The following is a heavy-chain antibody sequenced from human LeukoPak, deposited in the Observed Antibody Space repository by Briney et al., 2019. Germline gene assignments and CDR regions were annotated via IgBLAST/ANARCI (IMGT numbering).Heavy chain of an antibody. CDR2: IHPSGIF. CDR1: GGSCDDYY. CDR3: ARGRDRSKAGDH. J-gene: IGHJ4*02. Sequence: PSETLSLTCAVYGGSCDDYYCSWPRQPPGKGLEWIGEIHPSGIFYYNSSLLSRVTISIDTSKSQFSLRLTSVTAADTAFYYCARGRDRSKAGDHWGQGSLVTVSS. D-gene: IGHD5-24*01. V-gene: IGHV4-34*01.